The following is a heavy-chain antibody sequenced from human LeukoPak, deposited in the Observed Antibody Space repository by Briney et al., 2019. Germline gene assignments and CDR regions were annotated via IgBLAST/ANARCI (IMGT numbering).Heavy chain of an antibody. CDR1: GFTFSSYS. D-gene: IGHD3-10*01. CDR3: ARGRITMVRGVIWGMDV. CDR2: ISSSGSTI. V-gene: IGHV3-48*04. J-gene: IGHJ6*02. Sequence: PGGSLRLSCAASGFTFSSYSMNWVRQAPGKGLEWVSYISSSGSTIYYADSVKGRFTISRDNAKNSLYLQMNSLRAEDTAVYYCARGRITMVRGVIWGMDVWGQGTTVTVSS.